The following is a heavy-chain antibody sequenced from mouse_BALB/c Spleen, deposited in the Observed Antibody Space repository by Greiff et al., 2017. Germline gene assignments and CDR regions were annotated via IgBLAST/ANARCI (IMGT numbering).Heavy chain of an antibody. D-gene: IGHD3-2*01. J-gene: IGHJ3*01. CDR3: ARSDSSGYVGFAY. Sequence: VQLQQSGAELVKPGASVKLSCTASGFNIKDTYMHWVKQRPEQGLEWIGRIDPANGNTKYDPKFQGKATITADTSSNTAYLQLSSLTSEDTAVYYCARSDSSGYVGFAYWGQGTLVTVSA. CDR1: GFNIKDTY. V-gene: IGHV14-3*02. CDR2: IDPANGNT.